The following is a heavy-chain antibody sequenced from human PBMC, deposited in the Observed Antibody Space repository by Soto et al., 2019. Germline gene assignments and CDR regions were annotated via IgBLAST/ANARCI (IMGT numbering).Heavy chain of an antibody. J-gene: IGHJ3*02. D-gene: IGHD3-3*01. CDR1: GYTFTSYG. Sequence: QVQLVQSGAEVKKPGASVKVSCKASGYTFTSYGISWVRQAPGQGLEWMGWISAYNGNTNYAQKLQGRVTMTTDTSTSTAYMELRSLRSDDTAVYYCARDQITIFGVVPAAFDIWGQGTMVTVSS. CDR2: ISAYNGNT. CDR3: ARDQITIFGVVPAAFDI. V-gene: IGHV1-18*01.